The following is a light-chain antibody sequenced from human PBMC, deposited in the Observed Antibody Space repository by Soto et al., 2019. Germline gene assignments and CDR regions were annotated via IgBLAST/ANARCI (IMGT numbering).Light chain of an antibody. CDR1: QTVSSSY. Sequence: EIVLTQSPGTLSLSPGERATLSCRASQTVSSSYLGWYQQKAGQAPRLLIYGASGRATGIPDRFSGSGSGTDFTLTISGLEPEDFAVYYCQQYGSSPQTFGQGTKVDIK. J-gene: IGKJ1*01. V-gene: IGKV3-20*01. CDR3: QQYGSSPQT. CDR2: GAS.